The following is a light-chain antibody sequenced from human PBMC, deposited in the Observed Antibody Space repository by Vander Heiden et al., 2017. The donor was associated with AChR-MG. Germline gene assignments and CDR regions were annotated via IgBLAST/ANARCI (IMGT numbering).Light chain of an antibody. CDR1: QSITSW. CDR3: QQYNSYSPIT. V-gene: IGKV1-5*03. CDR2: KAS. Sequence: DIQMTQSPSTLSASVGDRVTITCRASQSITSWLAWYQQKPGKAPTLLIHKASSLQSGVPSRFSGSGSGTEFTLTISSLQPDDLATYYCQQYNSYSPITFGQGTRLEMK. J-gene: IGKJ5*01.